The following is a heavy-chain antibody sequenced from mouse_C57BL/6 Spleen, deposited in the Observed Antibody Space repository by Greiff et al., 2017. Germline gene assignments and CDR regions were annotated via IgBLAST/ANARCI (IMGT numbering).Heavy chain of an antibody. CDR2: ISSGGDYI. Sequence: EVQGVESGEGLVKPGGSLKLSCAASGFTFSSYAMSWVRQTPEKRLEWVAYISSGGDYIYYADTVKGRFTISRDNARNTLYLQMSSLKSEDTAMYYCTREDSDSNYVWFAYWGQGTLVTVSA. J-gene: IGHJ3*01. CDR3: TREDSDSNYVWFAY. CDR1: GFTFSSYA. V-gene: IGHV5-9-1*02. D-gene: IGHD2-5*01.